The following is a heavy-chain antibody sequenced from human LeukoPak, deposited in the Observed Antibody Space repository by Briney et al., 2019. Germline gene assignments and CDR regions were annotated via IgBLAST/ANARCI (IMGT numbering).Heavy chain of an antibody. CDR1: GGSISSSNW. D-gene: IGHD4-17*01. CDR3: ARVRSKTGGAFDI. V-gene: IGHV4-4*02. J-gene: IGHJ3*02. CDR2: IYHSGST. Sequence: PSGTLSLTCAVSGGSISSSNWWSWVRQPPGKGLEWIGEIYHSGSTNYNPSLKSRVTISVDTSKNQFSLMLSSVTAADTAVYYCARVRSKTGGAFDIWGQGTMVTVSS.